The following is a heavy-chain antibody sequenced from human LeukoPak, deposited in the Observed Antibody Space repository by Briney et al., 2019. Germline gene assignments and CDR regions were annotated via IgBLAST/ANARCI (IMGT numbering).Heavy chain of an antibody. V-gene: IGHV3-74*01. CDR3: AKRGYYGSGSYFDY. CDR2: INTDGSST. CDR1: GFIFSSYW. D-gene: IGHD3-10*01. J-gene: IGHJ4*02. Sequence: GGSLRLSCAASGFIFSSYWMHWVRHAPGKGPAWVSRINTDGSSTSYADSVKGRFTISRDNSKNTLYLQMNSLRAEDTAVYYCAKRGYYGSGSYFDYWGQGTLVTVSS.